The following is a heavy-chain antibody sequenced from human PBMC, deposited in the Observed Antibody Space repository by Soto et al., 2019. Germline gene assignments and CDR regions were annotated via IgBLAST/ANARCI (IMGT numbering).Heavy chain of an antibody. V-gene: IGHV4-59*01. J-gene: IGHJ5*02. CDR3: ASSGIVGREVNTWYDP. D-gene: IGHD3-22*01. CDR2: ISYRGST. CDR1: AGSITTSY. Sequence: LSLTCTVSAGSITTSYWSWIRQPLGKALEWIGYISYRGSTNYNPSLKSRLTISIDTSKSQISLKLTSMTTADTAVYYCASSGIVGREVNTWYDPWGQGTLVTVSS.